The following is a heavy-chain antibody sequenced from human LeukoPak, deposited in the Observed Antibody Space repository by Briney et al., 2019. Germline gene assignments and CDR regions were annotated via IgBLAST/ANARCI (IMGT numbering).Heavy chain of an antibody. J-gene: IGHJ4*02. V-gene: IGHV4-4*07. CDR3: ARGPSHTITYFFDY. CDR1: GDSISDFY. Sequence: SETLSLTCTVSGDSISDFYWSWIRQPAGKGLEWIGRIHGSGITNSNPSLKSRVTMSVATSENQFSLKLTSVTAADTAVYYCARGPSHTITYFFDYWGQGTLVTVSS. CDR2: IHGSGIT. D-gene: IGHD2/OR15-2a*01.